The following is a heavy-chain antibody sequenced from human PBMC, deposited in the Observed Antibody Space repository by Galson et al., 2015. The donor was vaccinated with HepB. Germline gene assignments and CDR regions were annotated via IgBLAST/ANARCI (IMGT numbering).Heavy chain of an antibody. J-gene: IGHJ5*02. Sequence: QSGAEVKKPGESLKISCKGSGYSFTSYWIGWVRQMPGKGLEWMGIIYPGDSDTRYSPSFQGQVTISADKSISTAYLQWSSLKASDTAMYYCARRKTYCSGGSCYGWFDPRGQGTLVTVSS. D-gene: IGHD2-15*01. V-gene: IGHV5-51*01. CDR3: ARRKTYCSGGSCYGWFDP. CDR1: GYSFTSYW. CDR2: IYPGDSDT.